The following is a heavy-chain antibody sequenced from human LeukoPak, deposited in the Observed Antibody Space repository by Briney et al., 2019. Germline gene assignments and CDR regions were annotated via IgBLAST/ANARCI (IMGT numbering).Heavy chain of an antibody. J-gene: IGHJ5*02. Sequence: SVKVSCKASGFTFTSSAVQWVRQARGQRLEWIGWIVVGSGNTNYALKFQERVTITRDMSTSTAYMELSSLRSEDTAVYYCAATLPAAMTYNWFDPWGQGTLVTVSS. CDR3: AATLPAAMTYNWFDP. CDR1: GFTFTSSA. D-gene: IGHD2-2*01. V-gene: IGHV1-58*01. CDR2: IVVGSGNT.